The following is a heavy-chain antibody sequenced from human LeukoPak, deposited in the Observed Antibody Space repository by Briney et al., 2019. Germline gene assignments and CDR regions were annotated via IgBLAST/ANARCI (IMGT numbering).Heavy chain of an antibody. D-gene: IGHD3-22*01. J-gene: IGHJ4*02. Sequence: GGSLNLPCQALEFTFSSYPMSWVRQPPGKGLEWFPPISGSGCSTYYADSVKGRFTISRDNSKNTLYLQMNSLRAEDTAVYYCAKDHPQWFPNYYFDYWGQGTLVTVSS. CDR1: EFTFSSYP. CDR2: ISGSGCST. CDR3: AKDHPQWFPNYYFDY. V-gene: IGHV3-23*01.